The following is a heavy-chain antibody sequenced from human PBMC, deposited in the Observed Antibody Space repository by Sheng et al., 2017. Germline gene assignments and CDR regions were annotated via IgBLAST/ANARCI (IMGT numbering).Heavy chain of an antibody. Sequence: EVQLLESGGGLVQPGGSLRLSCEASGFIFGSYAMNWVRQAPGKGLEWVSVISGSGGSTHYADSVKGRFTISRDNSKNTLYLQMNSLRAEDTAVYYCAKAPKPQYSSSFDYWGRGNPGPPSPQ. CDR2: ISGSGGST. CDR3: AKAPKPQYSSSFDY. D-gene: IGHD6-6*01. CDR1: GFIFGSYA. V-gene: IGHV3-23*01. J-gene: IGHJ4*02.